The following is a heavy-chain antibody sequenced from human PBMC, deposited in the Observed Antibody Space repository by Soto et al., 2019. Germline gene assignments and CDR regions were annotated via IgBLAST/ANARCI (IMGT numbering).Heavy chain of an antibody. V-gene: IGHV1-69*02. CDR1: GGTFSSYK. J-gene: IGHJ6*02. Sequence: QVQLVQSGAEVKKPGSSVKISCKASGGTFSSYKISWVRQAPGQGLEWMGKITPFLNITNYAKSFQGRVTITADKSTTTAYMALSSMRSVDSAVYYCAIILITIENYQYHDDIDIWRQRPTVTVSS. CDR2: ITPFLNIT. D-gene: IGHD1-20*01. CDR3: AIILITIENYQYHDDIDI.